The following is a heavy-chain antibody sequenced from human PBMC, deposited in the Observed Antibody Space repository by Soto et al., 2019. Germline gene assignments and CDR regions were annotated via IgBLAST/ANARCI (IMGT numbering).Heavy chain of an antibody. Sequence: GGSLRLACSAAGFNFAAYTMSWVRLTPGKGLEWVGFIRRIAYGGTTDYAASVKGRFTISRDDSRKIVYLQMSRLKIEDTAVYYCSRSLAIDFDSWGQGTLVTVSS. J-gene: IGHJ4*02. CDR1: GFNFAAYT. CDR2: IRRIAYGGTT. CDR3: SRSLAIDFDS. V-gene: IGHV3-49*04.